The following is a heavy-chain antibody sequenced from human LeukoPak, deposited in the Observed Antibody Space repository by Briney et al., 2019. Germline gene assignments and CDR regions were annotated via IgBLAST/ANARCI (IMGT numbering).Heavy chain of an antibody. CDR3: ARGGDRSFDY. J-gene: IGHJ4*02. Sequence: SETLSLTCTVFGDSISSYYWSWIRQPAGKGLEWIGRIYTSGSTNYNPSFKSRVTLSVDTSKNQFSLKLSSVTAADTAVYYCARGGDRSFDYWGQGTLVTVSS. CDR1: GDSISSYY. V-gene: IGHV4-4*07. D-gene: IGHD3-10*01. CDR2: IYTSGST.